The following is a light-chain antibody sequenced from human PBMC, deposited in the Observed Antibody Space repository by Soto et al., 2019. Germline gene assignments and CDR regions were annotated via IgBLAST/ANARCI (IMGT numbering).Light chain of an antibody. J-gene: IGLJ2*01. Sequence: QPVLTQPPSASGTPGQRVTISCSGSISNIGTNYVYWYQQLPGTAPKLLSYRNDQRPSGVPDRFSGSKSGTSASLAISGLRSEDEADYYCGAWDDSLSGVVFGGGTKLTVL. V-gene: IGLV1-47*01. CDR2: RND. CDR1: ISNIGTNY. CDR3: GAWDDSLSGVV.